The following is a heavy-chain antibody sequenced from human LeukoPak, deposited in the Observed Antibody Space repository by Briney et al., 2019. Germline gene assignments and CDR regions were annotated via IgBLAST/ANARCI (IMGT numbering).Heavy chain of an antibody. CDR3: GRDFSAAMDV. CDR2: LHPDGNSA. D-gene: IGHD3-3*02. J-gene: IGHJ6*04. CDR1: GFTVSGYW. V-gene: IGHV3-74*01. Sequence: GGSLRLSCAASGFTVSGYWMDWVRQAPGQGLVWVSRLHPDGNSANYAGSVKGRFTISRDNAKNTVYLHMNSLRTEDAAVYYCGRDFSAAMDVWGKGTTVTVSS.